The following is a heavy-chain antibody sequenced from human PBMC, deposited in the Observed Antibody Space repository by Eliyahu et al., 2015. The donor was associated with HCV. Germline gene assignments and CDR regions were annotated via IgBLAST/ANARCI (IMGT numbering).Heavy chain of an antibody. Sequence: QMHLVESGGGLAKPGGSLRLSCAASGFIFSDFHMSWIRQAPGKGLEWLADIRSSGSYNTDADSVRGRFTISRDNAKNLLYLQMNSLRAEDTAVYYCARSIKVAAGNFYFDSWGQGTPVTVSS. CDR2: IRSSGSYN. CDR3: ARSIKVAAGNFYFDS. J-gene: IGHJ4*02. CDR1: GFIFSDFH. D-gene: IGHD6-13*01. V-gene: IGHV3-11*06.